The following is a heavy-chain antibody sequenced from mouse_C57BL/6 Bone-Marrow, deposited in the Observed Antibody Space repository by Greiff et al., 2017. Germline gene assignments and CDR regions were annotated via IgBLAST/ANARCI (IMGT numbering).Heavy chain of an antibody. CDR1: GFNIKDDY. Sequence: VQLQQSGAELVRPGASVKLSCTASGFNIKDDYMHWVKQRPEQGLEWIGWIDPENGDTEYASKFQGKATITADTSSNTAYLQLSSLTSEDTAVYYCTTITTVVATDYAMDYWGQGTSVTVSS. D-gene: IGHD1-1*01. CDR3: TTITTVVATDYAMDY. J-gene: IGHJ4*01. V-gene: IGHV14-4*01. CDR2: IDPENGDT.